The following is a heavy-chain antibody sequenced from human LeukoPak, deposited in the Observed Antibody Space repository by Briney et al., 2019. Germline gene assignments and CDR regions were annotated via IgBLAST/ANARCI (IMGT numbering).Heavy chain of an antibody. Sequence: ASVKVSCKASGYTFTGYYMHWVRQAPGQGLEWMGRINPNSGGTNYAQKFQGRVTMTRDTSISTAYMELSRLRSDDTAVYYCAREKLPTRSYYYYYMDVWGKGTTVTVSS. CDR2: INPNSGGT. D-gene: IGHD1-7*01. J-gene: IGHJ6*03. CDR1: GYTFTGYY. V-gene: IGHV1-2*06. CDR3: AREKLPTRSYYYYYMDV.